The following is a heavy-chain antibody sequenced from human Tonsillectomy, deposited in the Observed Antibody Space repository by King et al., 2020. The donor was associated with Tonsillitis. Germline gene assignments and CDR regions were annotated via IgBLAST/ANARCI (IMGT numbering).Heavy chain of an antibody. Sequence: VQLVESGAEVKKPGASVKVSCKASGYTFTSYGISWVRQAPGQGLEWMGWISGHNGNTKYAQKVQGRVTMTTDTSTSTAYMALRSLRSDDTAVYYCARDHCSSTSCYNWFDPWGQGTLVTVSS. V-gene: IGHV1-18*01. CDR3: ARDHCSSTSCYNWFDP. J-gene: IGHJ5*02. CDR1: GYTFTSYG. D-gene: IGHD2-2*01. CDR2: ISGHNGNT.